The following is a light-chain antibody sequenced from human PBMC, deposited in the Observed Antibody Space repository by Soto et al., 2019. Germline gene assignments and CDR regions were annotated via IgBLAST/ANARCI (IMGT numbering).Light chain of an antibody. J-gene: IGLJ2*01. V-gene: IGLV2-14*03. CDR3: SSYTSSSTLPVV. Sequence: QSALTQPASVSGSPGQSITISCTGTSSDVGGYNYVSWYQQHPGKAPKLMIYAVSDRPSGVSNRFSGSKSGNTASLTVSGLQAEDEADYYCSSYTSSSTLPVVFGGGTQLTVL. CDR1: SSDVGGYNY. CDR2: AVS.